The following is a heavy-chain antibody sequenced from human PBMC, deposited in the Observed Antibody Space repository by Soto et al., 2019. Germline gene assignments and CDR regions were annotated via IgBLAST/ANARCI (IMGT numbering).Heavy chain of an antibody. D-gene: IGHD6-13*01. J-gene: IGHJ4*02. CDR3: ARDFPYSSSWYAGFDY. CDR2: IYSSGST. V-gene: IGHV4-4*07. CDR1: GGSISIYY. Sequence: SETLSRTCTVSGGSISIYYWSGLWQPAGKGLEWIGRIYSSGSTNYNPSLKSRVTMSVDTSKNQFSLKLSSVTAADTAVHYCARDFPYSSSWYAGFDYWGQGTLGTVAS.